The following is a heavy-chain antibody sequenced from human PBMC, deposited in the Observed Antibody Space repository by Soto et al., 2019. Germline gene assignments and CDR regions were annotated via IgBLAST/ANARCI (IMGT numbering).Heavy chain of an antibody. CDR3: ARDNGGWQQPHFDY. J-gene: IGHJ4*02. D-gene: IGHD6-13*01. CDR1: GGTFSSYT. CDR2: IIPILGIA. Sequence: ASVKVSCKASGGTFSSYTISWVRQAPGQGLEWMGRIIPILGIANYAQKFQGRVTITADKSTSTAYMELGSLRSEDTAVYYCARDNGGWQQPHFDYWGQGTLVTVSS. V-gene: IGHV1-69*04.